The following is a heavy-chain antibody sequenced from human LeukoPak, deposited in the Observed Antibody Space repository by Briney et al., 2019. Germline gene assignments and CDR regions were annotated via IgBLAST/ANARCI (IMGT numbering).Heavy chain of an antibody. D-gene: IGHD3-22*01. J-gene: IGHJ4*02. Sequence: ASVKVSCKASGYTFTGYYMHWVRQAPGQGLEWMGWINPNSGGTNYAQKFQGRVTMTRDTPISTAYMELSRLRSDDTAVYYCARESWGNYDSSGYPDYWGQGTLVTVSS. CDR3: ARESWGNYDSSGYPDY. CDR1: GYTFTGYY. CDR2: INPNSGGT. V-gene: IGHV1-2*02.